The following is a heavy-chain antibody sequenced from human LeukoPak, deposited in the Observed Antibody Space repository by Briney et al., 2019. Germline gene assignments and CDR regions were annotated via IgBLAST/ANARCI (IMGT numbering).Heavy chain of an antibody. V-gene: IGHV3-21*04. CDR3: AKDGGEYYDILTGYYPRLYYMDV. J-gene: IGHJ6*03. D-gene: IGHD3-9*01. CDR1: GFTFSSYF. CDR2: ISSSSTYI. Sequence: GGSLRLSCAASGFTFSSYFMNWVRQAPGKGLEWVSSISSSSTYIYYADSVKGRFTVSRDNSKNTLYLQMNSLRAEDTAVYYCAKDGGEYYDILTGYYPRLYYMDVWGKGTTVTISS.